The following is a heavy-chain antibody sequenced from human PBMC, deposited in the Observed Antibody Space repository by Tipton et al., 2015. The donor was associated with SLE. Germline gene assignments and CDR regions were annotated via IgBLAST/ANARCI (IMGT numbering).Heavy chain of an antibody. D-gene: IGHD1-1*01. CDR2: ITNVGSTI. J-gene: IGHJ4*02. CDR1: GLNFNVYS. CDR3: ASGLQHGFDH. V-gene: IGHV3-48*01. Sequence: GFLRLSCVASGLNFNVYSMNWVRQAPGKGLEWVTYITNVGSTIHYADSVQGRFTVSRDNARNSLYLQMNRLRAEDTAVYYCASGLQHGFDHWGQGLLVVVSS.